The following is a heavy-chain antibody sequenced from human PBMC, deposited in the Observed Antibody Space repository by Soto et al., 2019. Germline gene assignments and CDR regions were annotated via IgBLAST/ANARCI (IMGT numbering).Heavy chain of an antibody. CDR2: INTGNGNT. Sequence: SVNLYCKSSGYKYTIYPGRWRSNTKRQRLEWMGWINTGNGNTKYSPKFQGRVTITRDTSASTAYMELSSLKSEDTAVYYCASGERLYYFQYGMDICAQGST. V-gene: IGHV1-3*04. CDR3: ASGERLYYFQYGMDI. J-gene: IGHJ6*02. CDR1: GYKYTIYP. D-gene: IGHD3-3*01.